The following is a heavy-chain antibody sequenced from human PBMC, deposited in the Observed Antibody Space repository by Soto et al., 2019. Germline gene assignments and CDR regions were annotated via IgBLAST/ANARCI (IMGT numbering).Heavy chain of an antibody. J-gene: IGHJ3*02. CDR2: IYYTGST. D-gene: IGHD5-18*01. V-gene: IGHV4-59*02. CDR1: GGSVSGYY. Sequence: QVLLQQSGPGLVKPSETLSLTCTVSGGSVSGYYWGWIRQAPGKGLEYIGFIYYTGSTNYNPSLKSRVTISLDTSKNEFSLTLKSVTAADRAVYFCARAGSRYGADAFDIWGQGTMVTVSS. CDR3: ARAGSRYGADAFDI.